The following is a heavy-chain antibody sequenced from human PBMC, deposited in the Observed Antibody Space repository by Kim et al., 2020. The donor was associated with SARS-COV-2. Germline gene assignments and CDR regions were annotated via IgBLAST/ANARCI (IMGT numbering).Heavy chain of an antibody. D-gene: IGHD2-2*01. CDR3: ARGLYSFTTINWFDP. CDR2: IYYSGST. V-gene: IGHV4-31*03. J-gene: IGHJ5*02. Sequence: SETLSLTCTVSGGSISSGGYYWSWIRQHPGKGLEWIGYIYYSGSTYYNPSLKSRVTISVDTSKNQFSLKLSSVTAADTAVYYCARGLYSFTTINWFDPWGQGILVTVSS. CDR1: GGSISSGGYY.